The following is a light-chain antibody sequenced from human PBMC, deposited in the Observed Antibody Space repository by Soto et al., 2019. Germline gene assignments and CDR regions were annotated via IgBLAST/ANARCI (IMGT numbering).Light chain of an antibody. CDR1: SSDNGNNY. CDR3: GTWDNSVSADV. Sequence: QSVLAQPPSVSATPGPKVTIPCSGSSSDNGNNYVSLYQHLPGTAPKLLIYENIQRPSGIPVRFSGSKSGTSAPLDIPGLPSWEEDEYYCGTWDNSVSADVFGSGTKVTVL. CDR2: ENI. J-gene: IGLJ1*01. V-gene: IGLV1-51*02.